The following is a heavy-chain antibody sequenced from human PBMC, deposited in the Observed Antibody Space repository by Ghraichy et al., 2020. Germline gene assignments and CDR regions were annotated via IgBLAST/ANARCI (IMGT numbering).Heavy chain of an antibody. CDR1: GGSISSSSYY. CDR3: ARHNVKGYCSSTSCYTSHYNWFDP. CDR2: IYYSGST. J-gene: IGHJ5*02. V-gene: IGHV4-39*01. D-gene: IGHD2-2*02. Sequence: SETLSLTCTVSGGSISSSSYYWGWIRQPPGKGLEWIGSIYYSGSTYYNPSLKSRVTISVDTSKNQFSLKLSSVTAADTAVYYCARHNVKGYCSSTSCYTSHYNWFDPWGQGTLVTVSS.